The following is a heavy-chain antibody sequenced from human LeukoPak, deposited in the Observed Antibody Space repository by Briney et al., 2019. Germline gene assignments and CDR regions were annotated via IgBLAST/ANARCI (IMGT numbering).Heavy chain of an antibody. J-gene: IGHJ4*02. Sequence: SETLSLTCTVSGGSISSYYWSWIRQPPGRGLEWIGYMFYSGSTKYNPSLKNRGAISVDTSKNQISLKLSSVTAADTAVYYCARRNYDVLTGYYNAFDCWGQGALVTVSS. CDR2: MFYSGST. CDR3: ARRNYDVLTGYYNAFDC. V-gene: IGHV4-59*08. D-gene: IGHD3-9*01. CDR1: GGSISSYY.